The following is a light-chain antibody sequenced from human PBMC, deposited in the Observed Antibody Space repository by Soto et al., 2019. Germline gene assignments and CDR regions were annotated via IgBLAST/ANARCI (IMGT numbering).Light chain of an antibody. V-gene: IGKV1-5*03. CDR1: QSISSW. J-gene: IGKJ1*01. CDR3: QQYNSYWT. CDR2: KAS. Sequence: DIQMTQSPSTLSASVGDRVTITCRASQSISSWLAWYQQKPGKAPTLLIYKASSLESGVPSRFSGSGSGTEFTLTISSLQPDDFATYYCQQYNSYWTVGQGTKVEIK.